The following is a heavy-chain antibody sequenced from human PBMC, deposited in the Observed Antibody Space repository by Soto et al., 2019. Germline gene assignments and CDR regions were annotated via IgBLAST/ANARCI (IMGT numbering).Heavy chain of an antibody. CDR3: ATKRAGITTIGPGY. CDR2: IKSKTDGGTT. J-gene: IGHJ4*02. Sequence: GGSLRLSCAASGFTFSNAWMSWVLQAPGKGLEWVGRIKSKTDGGTTDYAAAVEGRLNISSDDSKKTVHMQMDSLKPEHTAVYYCATKRAGITTIGPGYWGQGTLVTVSS. CDR1: GFTFSNAW. D-gene: IGHD1-20*01. V-gene: IGHV3-15*01.